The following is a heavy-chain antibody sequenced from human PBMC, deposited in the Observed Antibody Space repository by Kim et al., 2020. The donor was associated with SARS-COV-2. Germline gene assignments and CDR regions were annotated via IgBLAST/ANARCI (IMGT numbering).Heavy chain of an antibody. D-gene: IGHD3-22*01. CDR3: ARAVEYYDSSGYAY. V-gene: IGHV4-59*01. J-gene: IGHJ4*02. Sequence: PPLKSRVTRSVDTSKNQFSLKLSSVTAADTAVYYCARAVEYYDSSGYAYWGQGTLVTVSS.